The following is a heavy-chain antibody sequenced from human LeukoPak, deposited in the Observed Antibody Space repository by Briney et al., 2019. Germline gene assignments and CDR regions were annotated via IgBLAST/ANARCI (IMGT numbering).Heavy chain of an antibody. CDR3: IRTFIDATSPYMDV. Sequence: GGSLRLSHAAAAFTFIIGWIDLVRQAPGKGLVWVSRVNSDGTGTTYADSVEGRFTTSRDNAKNTVYLQMNRLRAEDTAIYYCIRTFIDATSPYMDVWGKGTTVTVSS. V-gene: IGHV3-74*01. CDR1: AFTFIIGW. CDR2: VNSDGTGT. J-gene: IGHJ6*03. D-gene: IGHD2-15*01.